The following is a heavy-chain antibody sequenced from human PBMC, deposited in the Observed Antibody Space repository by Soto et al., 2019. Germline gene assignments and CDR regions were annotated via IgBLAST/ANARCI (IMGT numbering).Heavy chain of an antibody. V-gene: IGHV4-59*01. CDR1: GGSISSYY. CDR2: IYYSGST. D-gene: IGHD2-8*01. Sequence: PSETLSLTCTVSGGSISSYYWSWIRQPPGKGLEWIGYIYYSGSTNYNPSLKSRVTISVDTSKNQFSLKLSSVTAADTAVYYCARDSCTNGVCYSFDYWGQGTLVTVSS. CDR3: ARDSCTNGVCYSFDY. J-gene: IGHJ4*02.